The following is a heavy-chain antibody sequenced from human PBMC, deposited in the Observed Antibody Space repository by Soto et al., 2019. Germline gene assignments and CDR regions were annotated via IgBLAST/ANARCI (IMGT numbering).Heavy chain of an antibody. J-gene: IGHJ6*02. D-gene: IGHD2-15*01. CDR3: ARRYCSSSSCPRNYYGMDV. CDR1: GYSFTNYW. V-gene: IGHV5-10-1*01. Sequence: GESLKISCKGSGYSFTNYWISWVRQMPGKGLEWMGRTDPRDYYTSYSPSFQGHVTISTDKSISTAYLQWGSLKASDSAIYYCARRYCSSSSCPRNYYGMDVWGQGTTVTVSS. CDR2: TDPRDYYT.